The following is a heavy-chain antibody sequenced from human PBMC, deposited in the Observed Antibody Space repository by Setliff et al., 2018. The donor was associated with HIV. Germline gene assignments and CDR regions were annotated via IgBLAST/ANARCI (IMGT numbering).Heavy chain of an antibody. Sequence: SETLSLTCAVYGGSLSGYYWTWIRQPPGKGLEWIGEINHSGSTNYNPSLKSRVTISIDTSKNQFSLKLSSVTAADTAMYYCARGRMATVLIRNWIDPWGQGSLGTSPQ. CDR3: ARGRMATVLIRNWIDP. D-gene: IGHD4-4*01. CDR1: GGSLSGYY. J-gene: IGHJ5*02. V-gene: IGHV4-34*01. CDR2: INHSGST.